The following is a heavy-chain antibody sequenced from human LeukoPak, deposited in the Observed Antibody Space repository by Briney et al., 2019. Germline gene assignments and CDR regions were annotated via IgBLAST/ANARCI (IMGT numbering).Heavy chain of an antibody. V-gene: IGHV3-15*01. D-gene: IGHD3-22*01. CDR2: IKSKTNGETT. CDR1: GFTFINAW. J-gene: IGHJ4*02. CDR3: TTAPDRSDY. Sequence: PGGSLRLSCAASGFTFINAWMTWVRQAPGKGGEWVGLIKSKTNGETTYYAAPVNGRFTISSDDSKNTLYLQMNSLQTEDTAVYYCTTAPDRSDYWGQGTLVTVSS.